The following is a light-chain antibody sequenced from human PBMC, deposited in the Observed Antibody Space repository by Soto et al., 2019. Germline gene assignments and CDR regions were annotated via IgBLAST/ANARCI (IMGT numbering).Light chain of an antibody. CDR3: QQYNNWPLT. Sequence: EIVLTQSPATLSVSPGERATLSCRASQTVLSNLAWYQQKPGQTPRLLIYAASTRASDIPARFSGSGSGTDFTLTISSLQSEDFAVYYCQQYNNWPLTVGQGTRLEIK. J-gene: IGKJ5*01. CDR2: AAS. V-gene: IGKV3-15*01. CDR1: QTVLSN.